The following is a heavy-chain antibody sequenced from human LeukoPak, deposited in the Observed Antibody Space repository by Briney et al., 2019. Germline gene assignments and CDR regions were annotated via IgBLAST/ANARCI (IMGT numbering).Heavy chain of an antibody. V-gene: IGHV3-48*02. CDR2: ISSSSSTI. CDR3: ARRDHIVVVTAIHDAFDI. Sequence: GGSLRLSCAASGFTFTNAWMNWVRQAPGKGLEWVSYISSSSSTIYYADSVKGRFTISRDNAKNSLYLQMNSLRDEDTAVYYCARRDHIVVVTAIHDAFDIWGQGTMVTVSS. D-gene: IGHD2-21*02. J-gene: IGHJ3*02. CDR1: GFTFTNAW.